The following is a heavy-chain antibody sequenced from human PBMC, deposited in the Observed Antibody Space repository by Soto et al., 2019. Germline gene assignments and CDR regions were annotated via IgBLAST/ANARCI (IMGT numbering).Heavy chain of an antibody. V-gene: IGHV1-69*12. Sequence: QVQLVQSGAEVKKPGSSVKVSCKASGGSLSNYGISWVRQAPGQGLEWMGAIIPVFGTPNYAQKFQDRVTNSEDESTTTVYMEVRRPTTDDTAVYYCARGDATKIMVTPYYAMVVWGQGTTVTVSS. D-gene: IGHD2-8*01. J-gene: IGHJ6*02. CDR1: GGSLSNYG. CDR3: ARGDATKIMVTPYYAMVV. CDR2: IIPVFGTP.